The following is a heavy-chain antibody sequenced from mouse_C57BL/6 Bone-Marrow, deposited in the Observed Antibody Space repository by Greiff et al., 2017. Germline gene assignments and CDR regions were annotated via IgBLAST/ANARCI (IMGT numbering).Heavy chain of an antibody. CDR3: ARERGYYGLFDY. CDR2: IDPSDSYT. CDR1: GYTFTSYW. D-gene: IGHD1-2*01. J-gene: IGHJ2*01. Sequence: VQLQQPGAELVMPGASVKLSCKASGYTFTSYWMHWVKQRPGQGLEWIGEIDPSDSYTNYNQKFKGKSTLTVDKSSSTAYLQLSSLTSEDSAVYYCARERGYYGLFDYWGQGTTLKVSS. V-gene: IGHV1-69*01.